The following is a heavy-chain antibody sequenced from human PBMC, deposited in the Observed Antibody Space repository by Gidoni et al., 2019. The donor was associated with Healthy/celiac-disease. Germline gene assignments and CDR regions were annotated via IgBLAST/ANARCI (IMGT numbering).Heavy chain of an antibody. V-gene: IGHV4-4*02. D-gene: IGHD6-6*01. CDR1: GGSISSSNW. J-gene: IGHJ4*02. CDR2: IYHSGRT. CDR3: ASRSIAARDPFDY. Sequence: QVQLQASGPGLVKPSGTLSLTCAVSGGSISSSNWWSWVRQPPGKGLEWIGEIYHSGRTNYNPSLKSRVTISVDKSKNKFSLKLTSVTAADTAVYYCASRSIAARDPFDYWGQGTLVTVSS.